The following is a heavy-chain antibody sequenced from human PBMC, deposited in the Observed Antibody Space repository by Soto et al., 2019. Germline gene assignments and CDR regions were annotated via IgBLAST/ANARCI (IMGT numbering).Heavy chain of an antibody. Sequence: SLRLSCAASGFTFSDYAMHWVRQAPGKGLEWVATISFDGNNIYYASSVKGRFTISRDSSKNTLYLQMNSLRAEDTAVYYCARGYSSGWEAGYWGQGTLVTVS. D-gene: IGHD6-19*01. CDR3: ARGYSSGWEAGY. CDR2: ISFDGNNI. CDR1: GFTFSDYA. J-gene: IGHJ4*02. V-gene: IGHV3-30-3*01.